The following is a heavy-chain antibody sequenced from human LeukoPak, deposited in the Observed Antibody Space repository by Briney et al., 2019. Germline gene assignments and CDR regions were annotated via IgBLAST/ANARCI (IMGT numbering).Heavy chain of an antibody. V-gene: IGHV4-34*01. CDR3: ARVGSDSAPSSGSYNYFDY. Sequence: PSETLSLTCAVYGGSFSGYYWSWIRQPPGKGLEWIGEINHSGSTNYNPSLKSRVTISVDTSKNQFSLKLSSVTAADTAVYYCARVGSDSAPSSGSYNYFDYWGQGTLVTVSS. J-gene: IGHJ4*02. D-gene: IGHD1-26*01. CDR1: GGSFSGYY. CDR2: INHSGST.